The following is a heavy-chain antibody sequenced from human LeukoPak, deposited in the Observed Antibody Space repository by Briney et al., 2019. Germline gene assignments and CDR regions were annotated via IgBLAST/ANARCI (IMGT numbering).Heavy chain of an antibody. D-gene: IGHD5-18*01. CDR2: LSYSGST. J-gene: IGHJ3*02. CDR3: ARDQGRNTDI. Sequence: SETLSLTCTVSGGSVSTGSYYWSWIRQPPGKGLEWIGYLSYSGSTSYNPSLKSRVTISVDTSKNQFSLILSSVTAADTAVYYCARDQGRNTDIWGQGTTVTVSS. CDR1: GGSVSTGSYY. V-gene: IGHV4-61*01.